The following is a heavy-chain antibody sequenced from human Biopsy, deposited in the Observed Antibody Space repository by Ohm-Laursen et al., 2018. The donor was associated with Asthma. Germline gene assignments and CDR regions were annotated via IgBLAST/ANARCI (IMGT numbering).Heavy chain of an antibody. V-gene: IGHV3-7*01. D-gene: IGHD2-8*01. CDR3: ARGGYCTSPTCPWGRYATDV. Sequence: ETLSLTCAASGFTFNSYWMSWVRQAPGKGLEWVANIKKDGSEEYYVDSVRGRFTISRDNAKNSLFLHMNSLRAGDSAVYYCARGGYCTSPTCPWGRYATDVWGQGTTVTVSS. CDR2: IKKDGSEE. CDR1: GFTFNSYW. J-gene: IGHJ6*02.